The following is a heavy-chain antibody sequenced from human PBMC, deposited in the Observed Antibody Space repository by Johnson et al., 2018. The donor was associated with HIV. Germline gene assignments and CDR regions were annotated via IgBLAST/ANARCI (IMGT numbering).Heavy chain of an antibody. V-gene: IGHV3-11*04. CDR3: AVLCAGCADAFDM. D-gene: IGHD3-10*01. Sequence: QVQLVESGGGLVKPGGSLRLSCAASGFTFSDHYMSWIRQAPGKGLEWVSYISSSGSTMYYADSVKGRFTIARDNAKNSLYLQMNSLRAEDRDVYYWAVLCAGCADAFDMWGQGTMVTVS. CDR1: GFTFSDHY. CDR2: ISSSGSTM. J-gene: IGHJ3*02.